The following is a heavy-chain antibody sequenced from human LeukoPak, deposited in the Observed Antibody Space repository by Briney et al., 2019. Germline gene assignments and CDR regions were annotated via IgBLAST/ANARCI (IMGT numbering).Heavy chain of an antibody. CDR3: AKVSSQEVEVAATTDY. CDR1: GFTFSNYA. J-gene: IGHJ4*02. CDR2: IGGSGIST. Sequence: GGSLRLSCAASGFTFSNYAMTWVRQAPGKGLEWVSGIGGSGISTYYADSVKDRFTISRDNSKNTLYLQMNSLRAEDTAVYYCAKVSSQEVEVAATTDYWGQGTLVTVSS. V-gene: IGHV3-23*01. D-gene: IGHD2-15*01.